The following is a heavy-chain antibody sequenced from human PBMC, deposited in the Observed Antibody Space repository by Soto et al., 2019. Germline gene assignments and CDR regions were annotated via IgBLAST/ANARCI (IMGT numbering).Heavy chain of an antibody. J-gene: IGHJ6*02. CDR1: GASTSSRRYS. CDR3: AIDTSDPPLPYYGMDV. CDR2: IYYSEST. D-gene: IGHD3-22*01. Sequence: SETRSLTCTVSGASTSSRRYSWACIRQPPGKGLEWIGSIYYSESTYYNPYLKSRVTISVDTSKNQFALKLSSVTAADTAVYYCAIDTSDPPLPYYGMDVWGQGTTVT. V-gene: IGHV4-39*01.